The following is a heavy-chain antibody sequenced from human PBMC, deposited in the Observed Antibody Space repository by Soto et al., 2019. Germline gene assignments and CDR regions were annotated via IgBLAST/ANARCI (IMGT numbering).Heavy chain of an antibody. J-gene: IGHJ6*03. V-gene: IGHV3-73*01. D-gene: IGHD3-22*01. CDR1: GFTFSGSA. Sequence: GGSLRLSCAASGFTFSGSAMHWVRQASGKGLEWVGRIRSKANSYATAYAASVKGRFTISRDDSKNTAYLQMNSLKTEDTAVYYCTRHGGGGYHYYYYYMDVWGKGTTVTVSS. CDR2: IRSKANSYAT. CDR3: TRHGGGGYHYYYYYMDV.